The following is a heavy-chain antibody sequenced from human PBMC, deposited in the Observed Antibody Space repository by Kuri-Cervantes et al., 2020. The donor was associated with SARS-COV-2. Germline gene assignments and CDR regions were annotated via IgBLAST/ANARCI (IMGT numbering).Heavy chain of an antibody. CDR1: GDTFTSSY. V-gene: IGHV1-69*13. J-gene: IGHJ5*02. Sequence: SAKVFCKAAGDTFTSSYMHWVRQAPGQGLEWRGRIIPTVDTATYAQKFQGRVIFTADESSSTPYMEVNSLTSEDTAVYFCARSQGYCTANSCSWNWFDPWGQGTKVTVSS. D-gene: IGHD2-8*02. CDR3: ARSQGYCTANSCSWNWFDP. CDR2: IIPTVDTA.